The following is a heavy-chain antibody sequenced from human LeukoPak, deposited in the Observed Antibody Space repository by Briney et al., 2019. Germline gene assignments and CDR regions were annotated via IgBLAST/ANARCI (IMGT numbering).Heavy chain of an antibody. V-gene: IGHV3-23*01. D-gene: IGHD6-19*01. J-gene: IGHJ4*02. Sequence: GGSLRLSCAASGFTFSSYAMSWVRQAPGKGLEWVSAISGSGGSTYYADSAKGRFTISRDNSKNTLYLQMNSLRAEDTAVYYCAKGSLYSSGWANNYYFDYWGQGTLVTVSS. CDR3: AKGSLYSSGWANNYYFDY. CDR2: ISGSGGST. CDR1: GFTFSSYA.